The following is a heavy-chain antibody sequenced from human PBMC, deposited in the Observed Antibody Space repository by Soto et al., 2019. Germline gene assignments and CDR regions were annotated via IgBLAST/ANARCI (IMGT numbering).Heavy chain of an antibody. Sequence: ASVKVSCKASGDTFTNDDINWVRQAPGQGLEWMGWMTPSSGDTDHAQKFQGRLTLTRDTSISTAYMELRSLTSEDTAVYYCARCGKYGGFYYFDFWGQGALVTV. CDR2: MTPSSGDT. D-gene: IGHD2-15*01. CDR1: GDTFTNDD. CDR3: ARCGKYGGFYYFDF. J-gene: IGHJ4*02. V-gene: IGHV1-8*01.